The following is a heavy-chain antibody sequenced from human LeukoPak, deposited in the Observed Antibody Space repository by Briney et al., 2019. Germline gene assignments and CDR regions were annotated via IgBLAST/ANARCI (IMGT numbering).Heavy chain of an antibody. CDR1: GFTFSSYG. Sequence: GRSLRLSCAASGFTFSSYGMHWVRQAPGKGLEWVAVISYDGSNKYYADSVKGRFTISRDNSKNTPYLQMNSLRAEDTAVYYCAKDGLKGGATSPDYYYYYMDVWGKGTTVTVSS. D-gene: IGHD1-26*01. J-gene: IGHJ6*03. V-gene: IGHV3-30*18. CDR3: AKDGLKGGATSPDYYYYYMDV. CDR2: ISYDGSNK.